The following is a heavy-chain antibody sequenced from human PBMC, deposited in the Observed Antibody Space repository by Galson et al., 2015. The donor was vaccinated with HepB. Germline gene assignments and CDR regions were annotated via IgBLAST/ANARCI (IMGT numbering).Heavy chain of an antibody. Sequence: SLRLSCAASGFTFSSYGMHWVRQAPGKGLEWVAVIWYDGSNKYYADSVKGRFTISRDNSKNTLYLQMNSLRAEDTAVYYCARDQTSGDKNWFDPWGQGTLVTVSS. D-gene: IGHD7-27*01. V-gene: IGHV3-33*01. CDR3: ARDQTSGDKNWFDP. CDR2: IWYDGSNK. J-gene: IGHJ5*02. CDR1: GFTFSSYG.